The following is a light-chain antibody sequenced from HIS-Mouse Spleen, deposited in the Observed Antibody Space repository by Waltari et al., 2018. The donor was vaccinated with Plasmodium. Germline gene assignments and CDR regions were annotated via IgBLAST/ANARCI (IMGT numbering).Light chain of an antibody. CDR3: CSYAGSSTVV. CDR1: SSAVGRYNL. V-gene: IGLV2-23*01. Sequence: QSALTQPASVSGSPGQSLTISCTGTSSAVGRYNLVPWYQQHPGKAPKLMIYEGSKRPSGVSNRFSGSKSGNTASLTISGLQAEDEADYYCCSYAGSSTVVFGGGTKLTVL. CDR2: EGS. J-gene: IGLJ2*01.